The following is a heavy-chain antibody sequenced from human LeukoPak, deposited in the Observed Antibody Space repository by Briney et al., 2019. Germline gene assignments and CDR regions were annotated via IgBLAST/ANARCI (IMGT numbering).Heavy chain of an antibody. D-gene: IGHD6-13*01. Sequence: GGSVRLSCAVSGFTFSNYGIRWVRQAPGKGPELVSAISGSGGSTRYADSVKGRFTISRDNSNNTLYLQMNSLRAEDTAVYYCAKDQAATGLLAIDIWGQGRSVIVSS. CDR2: ISGSGGST. CDR1: GFTFSNYG. CDR3: AKDQAATGLLAIDI. J-gene: IGHJ3*02. V-gene: IGHV3-23*01.